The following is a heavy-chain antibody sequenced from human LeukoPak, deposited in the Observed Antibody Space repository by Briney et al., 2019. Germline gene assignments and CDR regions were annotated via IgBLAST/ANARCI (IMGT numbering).Heavy chain of an antibody. V-gene: IGHV1-8*01. Sequence: ASVKVSCKASGYTFTSYDINWVRQATGQGLEWMGWMNPNSGNTGYAQKFQGRVTMTRNTSISTAYMELSRLRSDDTAVYYCARDKEYSSSLDYWGQGTLVTVSS. CDR1: GYTFTSYD. D-gene: IGHD6-6*01. CDR2: MNPNSGNT. J-gene: IGHJ4*02. CDR3: ARDKEYSSSLDY.